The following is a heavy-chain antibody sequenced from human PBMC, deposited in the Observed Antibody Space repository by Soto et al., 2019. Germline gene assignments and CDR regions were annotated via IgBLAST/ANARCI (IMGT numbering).Heavy chain of an antibody. V-gene: IGHV4-39*01. J-gene: IGHJ4*02. Sequence: QLQLQESGPGLVKPSETLSLTCTVSGGSISSSSYYWGWFRKPPGKGLEWIGSIYYSGSTYYNPSLKSRVTISVDTSKNQFSLKLSSVTAADTAVYYCARGFPTVVTVDYWGQGTLVTVSS. CDR3: ARGFPTVVTVDY. D-gene: IGHD4-17*01. CDR2: IYYSGST. CDR1: GGSISSSSYY.